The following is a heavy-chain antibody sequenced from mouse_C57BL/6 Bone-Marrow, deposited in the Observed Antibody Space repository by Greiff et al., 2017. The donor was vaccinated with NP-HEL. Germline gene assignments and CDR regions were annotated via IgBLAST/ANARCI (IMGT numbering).Heavy chain of an antibody. CDR2: IYPGSGST. D-gene: IGHD2-5*01. CDR1: GYPFTSYW. CDR3: AYYSNYCYAMDY. Sequence: QVQLQQPGAELVKPGASVKMSCKASGYPFTSYWITWVKQRPGQGLEWIGDIYPGSGSTNYNEKFKSKATLTVDTSSSTAYMQLSSLTSEDSAVYYCAYYSNYCYAMDYWGQGTSVTVSS. J-gene: IGHJ4*01. V-gene: IGHV1-55*01.